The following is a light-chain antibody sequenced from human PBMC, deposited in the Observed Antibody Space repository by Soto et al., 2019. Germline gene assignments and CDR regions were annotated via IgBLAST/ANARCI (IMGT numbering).Light chain of an antibody. CDR3: QQYSDYST. CDR1: QSISIW. V-gene: IGKV1-5*03. Sequence: DIQMTQFPSTLSASVGDRVTITCRASQSISIWLAWYQQKPGKAPNLLIYKASTLESGVPSRFSGSGSGTEFTLTISSLQPDDFATYYCQQYSDYSTFGQGTKVEVK. J-gene: IGKJ1*01. CDR2: KAS.